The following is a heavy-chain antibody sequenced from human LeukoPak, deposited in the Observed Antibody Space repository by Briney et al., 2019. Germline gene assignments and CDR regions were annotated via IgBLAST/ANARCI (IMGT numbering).Heavy chain of an antibody. CDR3: AKVPHSWGLFDS. D-gene: IGHD3-16*01. CDR2: ISSSGSTI. V-gene: IGHV3-11*04. Sequence: GGSLRLSCAASGFTFSDYYMSWIRQAPGKGLEWVSYISSSGSTIYYADSVKGRFTISRDNAKNSLYLQMDSLRTEDTAVYFCAKVPHSWGLFDSWGQGTLVTVSS. J-gene: IGHJ4*02. CDR1: GFTFSDYY.